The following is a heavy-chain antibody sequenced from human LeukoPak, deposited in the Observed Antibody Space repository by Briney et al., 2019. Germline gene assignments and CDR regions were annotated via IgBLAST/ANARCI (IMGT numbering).Heavy chain of an antibody. Sequence: GGSLRLSCAASGFTFSSYGMHWVRQAPGKGLEWVAFIRYDGSNKYYADSVKGRFTISRDNSKNTLYLQMNSLRAEDTAVYYCAKGGSWYYYYYYMDVWGKGTTVTVSS. J-gene: IGHJ6*03. D-gene: IGHD6-13*01. V-gene: IGHV3-30*02. CDR1: GFTFSSYG. CDR2: IRYDGSNK. CDR3: AKGGSWYYYYYYMDV.